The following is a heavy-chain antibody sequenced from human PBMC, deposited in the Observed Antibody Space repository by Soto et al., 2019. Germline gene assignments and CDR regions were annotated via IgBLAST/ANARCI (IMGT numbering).Heavy chain of an antibody. V-gene: IGHV4-31*03. CDR3: ARENFGVVIHDAFDL. CDR2: IFDSETA. D-gene: IGHD3-3*01. Sequence: QVQLQESGPGLVKTSQTLSLTCTVSGGSVSSGGYYWNWIRQHPGKGLEWLGYIFDSETAYYNPSLKSRFTISTDTSKTQFSLKVTSVTPADTAVYYCARENFGVVIHDAFDLWGQGTMVTVSS. J-gene: IGHJ3*01. CDR1: GGSVSSGGYY.